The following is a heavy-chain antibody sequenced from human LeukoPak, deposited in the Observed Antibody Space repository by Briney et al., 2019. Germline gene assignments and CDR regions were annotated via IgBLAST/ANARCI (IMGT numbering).Heavy chain of an antibody. Sequence: PGGSLRLSCSASGFTFSSYSMNWVRQAPGKGLEWLAYMNRRGGNIYYADSVKGRFTLSRDNARDSLSLQMNSVRDEDTAVYYCARDNDWAFDYWGQGTLVTVSS. CDR3: ARDNDWAFDY. CDR1: GFTFSSYS. V-gene: IGHV3-48*02. D-gene: IGHD3-9*01. CDR2: MNRRGGNI. J-gene: IGHJ4*02.